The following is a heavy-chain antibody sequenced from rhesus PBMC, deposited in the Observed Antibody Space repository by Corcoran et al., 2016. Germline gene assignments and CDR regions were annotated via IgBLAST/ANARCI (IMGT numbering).Heavy chain of an antibody. J-gene: IGHJ4*01. CDR2: ISGSSGST. Sequence: QVQLQESGPGLVKPSETLSLTCAVSGGSVSSSNWWSWIRQPPGKGLEWIGYISGSSGSTYYNPSLKSRVTISTDTSKNQFSLRLSSVTAAYTAVYYCASGPANFDYWGQGVLVTVSS. V-gene: IGHV4-65*01. CDR1: GGSVSSSNW. CDR3: ASGPANFDY. D-gene: IGHD6-19*01.